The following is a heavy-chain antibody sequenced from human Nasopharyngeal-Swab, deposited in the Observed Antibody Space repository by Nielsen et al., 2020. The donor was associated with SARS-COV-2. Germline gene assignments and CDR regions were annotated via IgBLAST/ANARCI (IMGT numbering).Heavy chain of an antibody. D-gene: IGHD3-10*01. J-gene: IGHJ4*02. CDR1: GFTFSSYD. Sequence: GGSLRLSCAASGFTFSSYDMHWVRQATGKSLEWVSGIHSAGDTYYPGSVKGRFTISRENAKNSLYLQMNSLRAEDTAVYYCARVPTDSWFGDHFDYWGQGTLVTVSS. CDR3: ARVPTDSWFGDHFDY. V-gene: IGHV3-13*01. CDR2: IHSAGDT.